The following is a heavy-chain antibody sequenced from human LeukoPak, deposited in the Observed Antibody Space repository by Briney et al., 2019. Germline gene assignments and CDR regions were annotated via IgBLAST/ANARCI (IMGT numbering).Heavy chain of an antibody. D-gene: IGHD5-12*01. V-gene: IGHV1-69*13. CDR1: GGTFSSYD. Sequence: SVKVSCKASGGTFSSYDISWVRQAPGQGLEWMGGITPIFGTAKYAQKFQGRVTITAVESMSTAYMELSSLRSEDTAVYYCARVGYSGYDSRPVFNYWGQGTLVTVSS. CDR2: ITPIFGTA. J-gene: IGHJ4*02. CDR3: ARVGYSGYDSRPVFNY.